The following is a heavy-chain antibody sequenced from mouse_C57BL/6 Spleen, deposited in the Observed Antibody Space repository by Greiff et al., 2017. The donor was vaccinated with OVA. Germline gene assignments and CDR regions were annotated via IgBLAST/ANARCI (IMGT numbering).Heavy chain of an antibody. CDR3: ARSAYEDAMDY. D-gene: IGHD1-1*01. Sequence: VKLQQPGAELVMPGASVKLSCKASGYTFTSYWMHWVKQRPGQGLEWIGEIDPSDSYTNYNQKFKGKSTLTVDKSSSTAYMQLSSLTSEDSAVYYCARSAYEDAMDYWGQGTSVTVSS. J-gene: IGHJ4*01. CDR2: IDPSDSYT. V-gene: IGHV1-69*01. CDR1: GYTFTSYW.